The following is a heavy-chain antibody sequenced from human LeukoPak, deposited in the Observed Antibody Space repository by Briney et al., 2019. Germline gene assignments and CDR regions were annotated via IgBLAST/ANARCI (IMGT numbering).Heavy chain of an antibody. V-gene: IGHV4-59*01. CDR3: ARDNQGNGDYLRYDWFDP. Sequence: SETLSLTCTVSGGSISSYYWSWIRQPPGKGLEWIGYIYYSGGTNYNPSLKSRVTISVDTSKNQFSLKLSSVTAADTAVYYCARDNQGNGDYLRYDWFDPWGQGTLVTVSS. J-gene: IGHJ5*02. CDR1: GGSISSYY. D-gene: IGHD4-17*01. CDR2: IYYSGGT.